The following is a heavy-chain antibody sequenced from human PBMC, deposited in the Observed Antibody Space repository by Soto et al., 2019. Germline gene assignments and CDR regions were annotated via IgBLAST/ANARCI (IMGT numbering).Heavy chain of an antibody. CDR2: ISYDGSNK. CDR3: AREGRIHL. CDR1: GFTFSSYA. V-gene: IGHV3-30-3*01. Sequence: QVQLVESGGGVVQPGRSLRVSCAASGFTFSSYAMHWVRQAPGKGLEWVAVISYDGSNKYYADSVKGRFTISRDNSKNTLYLQMNSLRAEDTAVYYCAREGRIHLWGQGTLVTVSS. J-gene: IGHJ5*02.